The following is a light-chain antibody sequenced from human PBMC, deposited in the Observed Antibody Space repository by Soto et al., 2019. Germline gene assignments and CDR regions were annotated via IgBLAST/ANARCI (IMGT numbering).Light chain of an antibody. J-gene: IGKJ2*01. CDR1: QTVTGA. CDR2: GAS. CDR3: QQYNDWPPYT. V-gene: IGKV3-15*01. Sequence: EILMTQSPATLSVSPGERATLSCRASQTVTGALAWYQQKPGQAPRLLIYGASTRACGIPARFSGSGSGTEFTITISSLQSEDFAVYYCQQYNDWPPYTFGQGTNVEIK.